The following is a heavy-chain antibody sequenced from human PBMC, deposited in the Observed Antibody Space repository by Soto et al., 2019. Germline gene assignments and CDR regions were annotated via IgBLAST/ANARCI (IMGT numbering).Heavy chain of an antibody. CDR1: GGSFSGYY. Sequence: SETLSLTCAVYGGSFSGYYWSWIRQPPGKGLEWIGEINHSGSTNYNPSLKSRVTISVDTSKNQFSLKLSSVTAADTAVYYCARADITMVRGVHFDYWGQGTLVTVSS. CDR2: INHSGST. V-gene: IGHV4-34*01. CDR3: ARADITMVRGVHFDY. J-gene: IGHJ4*02. D-gene: IGHD3-10*01.